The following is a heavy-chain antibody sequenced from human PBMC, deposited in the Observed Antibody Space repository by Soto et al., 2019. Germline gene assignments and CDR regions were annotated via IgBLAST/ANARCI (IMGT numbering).Heavy chain of an antibody. CDR1: GYTFTSYY. CDR3: ATGIVEDYYYYGMDV. D-gene: IGHD3-22*01. J-gene: IGHJ6*02. V-gene: IGHV1-46*01. CDR2: IIPSGGST. Sequence: ASVKVSCKASGYTFTSYYMHWVRQAPGQGLEWMGIIIPSGGSTNYAQKFQGRVTITTDESTSTAYMELSSLRSEDTAVYYCATGIVEDYYYYGMDVWGQGTTVTVSS.